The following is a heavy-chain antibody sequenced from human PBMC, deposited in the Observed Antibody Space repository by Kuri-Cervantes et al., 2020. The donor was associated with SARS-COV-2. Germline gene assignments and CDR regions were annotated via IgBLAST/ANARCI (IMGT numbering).Heavy chain of an antibody. CDR3: ALVPAANNWFDP. V-gene: IGHV1-18*01. D-gene: IGHD2-2*01. CDR1: GYTFTSYG. J-gene: IGHJ5*02. CDR2: ISAYNGNT. Sequence: SVKVSCKASGYTFTSYGISWVRQAPGQGLEWMGWISAYNGNTNYAQKLQVRVTMTTDTSTSTAYMELRSLRSDDPAVYYCALVPAANNWFDPWGQGTLVTVSS.